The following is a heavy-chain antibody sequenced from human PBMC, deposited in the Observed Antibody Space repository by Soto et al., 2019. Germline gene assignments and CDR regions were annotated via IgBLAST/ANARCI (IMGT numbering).Heavy chain of an antibody. CDR2: ISAYNGNT. V-gene: IGHV1-18*04. CDR3: ARVYYDSSGPYFDS. CDR1: GYTFTSYG. J-gene: IGHJ4*02. Sequence: QVQLVQSGAEVQNPGASVKVSCKASGYTFTSYGISWVRQAPGQGLEWMGWISAYNGNTNYAQKRQGRVTMTTDTSTSTAEVELRSLRSDDTAVYYGARVYYDSSGPYFDSWGQGTMVTVSS. D-gene: IGHD3-22*01.